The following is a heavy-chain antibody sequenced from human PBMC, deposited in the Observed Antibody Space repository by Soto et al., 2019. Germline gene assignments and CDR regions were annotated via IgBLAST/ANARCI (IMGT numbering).Heavy chain of an antibody. D-gene: IGHD3-22*01. CDR3: AHFTYYYDSSGYSRTDDAFDI. J-gene: IGHJ3*02. Sequence: QITLKESGPTLVKPTQTLTLTCTFSGFSLSTSGVGVGWIRQPPGKALEWLALIYWDDDKRYSPSLKSRLTITKDTSKNQGVLTLTNMDPGDTATYYFAHFTYYYDSSGYSRTDDAFDIWGQGTMVTVSS. CDR2: IYWDDDK. V-gene: IGHV2-5*02. CDR1: GFSLSTSGVG.